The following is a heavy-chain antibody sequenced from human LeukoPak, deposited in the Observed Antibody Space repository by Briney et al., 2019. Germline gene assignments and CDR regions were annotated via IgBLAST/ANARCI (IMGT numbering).Heavy chain of an antibody. D-gene: IGHD2-21*02. CDR3: AKESCQETGGDCYSPVDY. V-gene: IGHV3-23*01. J-gene: IGHJ4*02. CDR2: ISTSGVST. Sequence: GGSLRLSCAASGFTFSSYSMNWVRQAPGKGLEWVSGISTSGVSTYHADSVKGRFTISRDNSKNTLYLQMNSLRAEDTAVYYCAKESCQETGGDCYSPVDYWGQGTLVTVSS. CDR1: GFTFSSYS.